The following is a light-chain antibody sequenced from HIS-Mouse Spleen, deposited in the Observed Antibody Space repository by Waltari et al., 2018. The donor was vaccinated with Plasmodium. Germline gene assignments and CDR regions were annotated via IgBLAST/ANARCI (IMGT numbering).Light chain of an antibody. CDR2: EDS. CDR3: CSYAGSSTFVV. J-gene: IGLJ2*01. V-gene: IGLV2-23*02. Sequence: QSALTQPASVSGSPGQSITISCTGTSSDVGSYNLVSWYPPPPGKAPKRMSYEDSKRPSGVAIRCSGSKSGNTASLTISGVQAEDEADYYCCSYAGSSTFVVFGGGTKLTVL. CDR1: SSDVGSYNL.